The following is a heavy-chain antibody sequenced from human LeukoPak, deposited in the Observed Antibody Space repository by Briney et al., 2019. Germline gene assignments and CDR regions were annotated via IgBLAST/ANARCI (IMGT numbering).Heavy chain of an antibody. CDR2: IKQDGSEK. CDR1: GFTFSSYW. Sequence: GGSLRLSCAASGFTFSSYWMSWVRQAPGKGLEWVANIKQDGSEKYYVDSVKGRFTISRDNATNSLYLQMNSLRAEDTAVYYCARDYCSSTSPYYYYYYMDVWGKGTTVTVSS. J-gene: IGHJ6*03. V-gene: IGHV3-7*01. CDR3: ARDYCSSTSPYYYYYYMDV. D-gene: IGHD2-2*01.